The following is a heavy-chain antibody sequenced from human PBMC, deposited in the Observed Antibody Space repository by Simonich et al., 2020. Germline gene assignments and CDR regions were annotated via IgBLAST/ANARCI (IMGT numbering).Heavy chain of an antibody. CDR1: GGSISSSSYY. CDR2: IYYSGRT. D-gene: IGHD6-13*01. Sequence: QLQLQESGPGLVKPSETLSLTCTVSGGSISSSSYYWGWIRQLPGKGLEWIGSIYYSGRTYYNPSLKSRVTISVDTSKNQFSLKLSSVTAADTAVYYCARHAGFAFDIWGQGTMVTVSS. J-gene: IGHJ3*02. CDR3: ARHAGFAFDI. V-gene: IGHV4-39*01.